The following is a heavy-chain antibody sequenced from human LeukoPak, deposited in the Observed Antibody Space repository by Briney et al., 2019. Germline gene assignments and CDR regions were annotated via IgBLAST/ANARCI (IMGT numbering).Heavy chain of an antibody. CDR2: ISAYNGNT. D-gene: IGHD6-19*01. Sequence: ASVKVSCKASGYTFTSYGISWVRQAPGQGLEWMGWISAYNGNTNYAQKLQGRVTMTTDTSTSTAYMELRSLGSDDTAVYYCARDPEYSSGWYGVENWFDPWGQGTLVTVSS. J-gene: IGHJ5*02. CDR3: ARDPEYSSGWYGVENWFDP. CDR1: GYTFTSYG. V-gene: IGHV1-18*01.